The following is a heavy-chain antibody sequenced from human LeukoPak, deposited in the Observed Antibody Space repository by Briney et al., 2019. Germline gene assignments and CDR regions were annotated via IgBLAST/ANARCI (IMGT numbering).Heavy chain of an antibody. D-gene: IGHD3-10*01. CDR1: GFTFDDYG. CDR2: INWNGGST. V-gene: IGHV3-20*04. J-gene: IGHJ4*02. CDR3: ARVKGLLWFGELSYFDY. Sequence: PGGSLRLSCAASGFTFDDYGMSWVRQAPGKGLEWVSGINWNGGSTSYADSVKGRFTISRDNAKNSLYLQMNSLRAEDTALYYCARVKGLLWFGELSYFDYWGQGTLVTVSS.